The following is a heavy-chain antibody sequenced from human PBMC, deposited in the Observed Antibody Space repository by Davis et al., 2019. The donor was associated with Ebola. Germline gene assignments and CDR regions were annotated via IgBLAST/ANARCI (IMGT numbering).Heavy chain of an antibody. D-gene: IGHD3-10*01. CDR2: LSYDGSNK. J-gene: IGHJ4*02. CDR1: GFTFSSYG. CDR3: ARVYGSESFDY. V-gene: IGHV3-30*03. Sequence: GESLKISCAASGFTFSSYGMHWVRQAPGKGLEWVAVLSYDGSNKYYADSVKGRFTISRDNAKNSLYLQMNSLRAEDTAVYYCARVYGSESFDYWGQGTLVTVSS.